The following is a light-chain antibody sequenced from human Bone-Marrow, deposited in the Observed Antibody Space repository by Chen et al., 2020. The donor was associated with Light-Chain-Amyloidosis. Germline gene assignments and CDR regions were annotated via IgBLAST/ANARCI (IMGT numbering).Light chain of an antibody. J-gene: IGLJ3*02. Sequence: QSALTQPASVSGSPGQSVTISCPGSNSDVGAHKYVSWYQQSPGKAPKLIIYDVIDRPSGLSYRFSGSKSGNTASLTIYGLQAEDEADYYCGSYTTTNTLVFGGGTKLTVL. V-gene: IGLV2-14*03. CDR2: DVI. CDR3: GSYTTTNTLV. CDR1: NSDVGAHKY.